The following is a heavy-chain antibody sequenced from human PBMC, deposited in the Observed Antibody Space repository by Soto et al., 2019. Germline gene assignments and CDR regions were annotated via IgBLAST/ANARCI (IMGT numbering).Heavy chain of an antibody. CDR1: GVFISSYY. V-gene: IGHV4-59*01. J-gene: IGHJ4*02. D-gene: IGHD2-15*01. CDR2: IYDSGST. CDR3: AAAPRY. Sequence: SETLSLTCTVSGVFISSYYWSWIRQPPGKGLEWIGYIYDSGSTNYNPSLKSRVTISVDTSKNQFSLRLTSVTAADTAVYYCAAAPRYWGQGTLVTVSS.